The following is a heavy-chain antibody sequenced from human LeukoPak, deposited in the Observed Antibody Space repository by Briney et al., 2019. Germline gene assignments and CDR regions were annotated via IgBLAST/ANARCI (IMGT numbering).Heavy chain of an antibody. CDR3: AKAYHDTGCLIDY. V-gene: IGHV3-23*01. J-gene: IGHJ4*02. CDR1: GFTFSSYA. Sequence: GGSLRLSCAASGFTFSSYAMSWVRQAPGRGLEWVSAISGSGGSTYYADSVKGRFTISRDNSKSTLYLQMNSLRAEDTAVYYCAKAYHDTGCLIDYWGQGTLVTVSS. CDR2: ISGSGGST. D-gene: IGHD5/OR15-5a*01.